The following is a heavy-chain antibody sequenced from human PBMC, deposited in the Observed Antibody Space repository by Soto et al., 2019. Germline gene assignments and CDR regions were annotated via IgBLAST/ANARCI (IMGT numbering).Heavy chain of an antibody. J-gene: IGHJ4*02. CDR2: ISSNGGTT. V-gene: IGHV3-64*01. D-gene: IGHD1-1*01. Sequence: EVQLAESGGGMVQPGGSLRLSCVASGFTFSSYDMHWVRQAPGKGLEYVSSISSNGGTTYYGNSVKGRFTISRDNSKNTLYLQMGSLRAEDMAVYSCVRRVSGNDDYWGQGALVTVSS. CDR3: VRRVSGNDDY. CDR1: GFTFSSYD.